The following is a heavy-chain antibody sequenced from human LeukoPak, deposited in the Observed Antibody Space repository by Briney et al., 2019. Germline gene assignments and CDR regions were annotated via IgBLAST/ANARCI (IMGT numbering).Heavy chain of an antibody. D-gene: IGHD7-27*01. J-gene: IGHJ4*02. CDR3: ARDENWGPDY. CDR1: GYTFTGHY. Sequence: ASVKVSCKASGYTFTGHYMHWVRQAPGQGLEWMGWIEPNSGGTHFAQKFQGRLTISRDTSISTAYMELSRLSSDDTAIYYCARDENWGPDYWGQGTLVTASS. V-gene: IGHV1-2*02. CDR2: IEPNSGGT.